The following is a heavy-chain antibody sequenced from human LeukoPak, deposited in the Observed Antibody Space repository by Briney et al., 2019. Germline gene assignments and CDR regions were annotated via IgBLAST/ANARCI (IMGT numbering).Heavy chain of an antibody. CDR2: ITNSGGNT. CDR3: AKDRVGNSYLFDS. Sequence: PGGSLRLSCAGSGSTFSSYAMSWVRQAPGKGLEWVSGITNSGGNTYYADSVRGRFTISRDNSKNTLYLQMNSLRAEDTAVYYCAKDRVGNSYLFDSWGQGTLVTVSS. CDR1: GSTFSSYA. V-gene: IGHV3-23*01. D-gene: IGHD6-6*01. J-gene: IGHJ4*02.